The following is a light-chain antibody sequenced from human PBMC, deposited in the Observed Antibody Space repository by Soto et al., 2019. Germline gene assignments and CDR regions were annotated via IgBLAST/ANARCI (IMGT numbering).Light chain of an antibody. V-gene: IGKV3-15*01. CDR3: HRYGSSPT. CDR1: QSVSTN. J-gene: IGKJ2*01. CDR2: GAS. Sequence: EIVMTQSPATLSVSPGERATVSCRASQSVSTNLAWYQQKPGQAPRLLIYGASTRATGIPARFSDSGSETEFTLTISSLQSEDFAVYFCHRYGSSPTFGQGTRLEIK.